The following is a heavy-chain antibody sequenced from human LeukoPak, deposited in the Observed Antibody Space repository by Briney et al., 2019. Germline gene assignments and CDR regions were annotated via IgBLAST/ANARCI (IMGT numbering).Heavy chain of an antibody. V-gene: IGHV3-21*01. CDR1: GFTFSSYS. CDR3: AKGLNVVVAATRKEVNY. CDR2: ISSSSSYI. Sequence: GGSLRLSCAASGFTFSSYSMNWVRQAPGKGLEWVSSISSSSSYIYYADSVKGRFTISRDNSKNTLYLQMNSLRAEDTAVYYCAKGLNVVVAATRKEVNYWGQGTLVTVSS. D-gene: IGHD2-15*01. J-gene: IGHJ4*02.